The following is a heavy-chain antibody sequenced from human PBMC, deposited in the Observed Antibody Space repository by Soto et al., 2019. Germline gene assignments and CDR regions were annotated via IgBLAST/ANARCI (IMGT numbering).Heavy chain of an antibody. CDR1: GGSISSIDW. J-gene: IGHJ4*02. CDR2: IDHTGST. D-gene: IGHD5-12*01. V-gene: IGHV4-4*02. Sequence: QVQVQESGPGLLKPSGTLSLTCAVSGGSISSIDWWSWVRQPPGKGLEWIGEIDHTGSTHYNPSLQSRVIISVDISKNQLSLKLTSVTAADTAVYYCVRAGGYESRVYWGQGTLVTVSS. CDR3: VRAGGYESRVY.